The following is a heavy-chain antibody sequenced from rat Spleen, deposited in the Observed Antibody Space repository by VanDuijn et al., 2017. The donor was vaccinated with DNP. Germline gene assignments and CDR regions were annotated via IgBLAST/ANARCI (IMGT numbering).Heavy chain of an antibody. CDR3: TTHPGYSSDY. J-gene: IGHJ2*01. CDR2: ISYDGSRT. Sequence: EVQLVESGGGLVQPGRSLKLSCAASGFTFSDYNMAWVRQAPKKGLEWVATISYDGSRTYYRDSVKGRFTISRDNAKSTLYLQMDSLRSEDTATYYCTTHPGYSSDYWGQGVVVTVSS. V-gene: IGHV5-7*01. D-gene: IGHD2-5*01. CDR1: GFTFSDYN.